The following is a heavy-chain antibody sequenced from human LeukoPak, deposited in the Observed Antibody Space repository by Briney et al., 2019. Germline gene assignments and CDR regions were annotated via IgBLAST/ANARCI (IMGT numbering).Heavy chain of an antibody. CDR2: IKQDGSEK. CDR1: GFTFSIYA. D-gene: IGHD4-17*01. J-gene: IGHJ4*02. V-gene: IGHV3-7*01. CDR3: ARDGGDPDYGDSYFDH. Sequence: GGSLRLSCAASGFTFSIYAMSWVRQAPGKGLEWVANIKQDGSEKYYVDSVKGRFTISRDNAKNSLYLQMNSLRVEDTAVYYCARDGGDPDYGDSYFDHWGQGTLVTVSS.